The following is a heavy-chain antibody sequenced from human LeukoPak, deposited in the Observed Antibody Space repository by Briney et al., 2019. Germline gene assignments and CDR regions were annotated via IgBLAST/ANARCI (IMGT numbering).Heavy chain of an antibody. Sequence: PSETLSLTCTVSGGSISSYYWSWIRQPPGKGLEWIGYIYYSGSTNYNPSLKSRVTISVDTSKNQFSLKLSSVTAADTAVYYCARGVDSSSGAFDIWGQGTMVTVSS. CDR2: IYYSGST. D-gene: IGHD3-10*01. CDR3: ARGVDSSSGAFDI. V-gene: IGHV4-59*01. CDR1: GGSISSYY. J-gene: IGHJ3*02.